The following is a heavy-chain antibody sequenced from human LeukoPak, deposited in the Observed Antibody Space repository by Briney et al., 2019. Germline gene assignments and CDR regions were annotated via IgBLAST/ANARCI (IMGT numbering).Heavy chain of an antibody. Sequence: GGSLRLSCAASGFTFSNYWMHWVRQAPGKGLVWVSRINSDGSSTSYADSVKGRFTISRDNAKSTLYLQMNSLRAEDTAVYYCGRDLYGDDHTDYWGQGTLVTVSS. D-gene: IGHD4-17*01. CDR1: GFTFSNYW. CDR3: GRDLYGDDHTDY. J-gene: IGHJ4*02. V-gene: IGHV3-74*01. CDR2: INSDGSST.